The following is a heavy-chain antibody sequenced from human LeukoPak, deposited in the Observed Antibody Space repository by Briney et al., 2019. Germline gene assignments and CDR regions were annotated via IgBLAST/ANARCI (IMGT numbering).Heavy chain of an antibody. J-gene: IGHJ3*02. D-gene: IGHD3-16*01. CDR2: INHSGST. V-gene: IGHV4-34*01. CDR1: GGSFSSYY. CDR3: ARGVGGPNAFDI. Sequence: PSETLSLTCAVYGGSFSSYYWSWIRQPPGKGLEWIGEINHSGSTNYNPSLKSRVTISVDTSKNQFSLKLSSVTAADTAVYYCARGVGGPNAFDIWGQGTIVTVSS.